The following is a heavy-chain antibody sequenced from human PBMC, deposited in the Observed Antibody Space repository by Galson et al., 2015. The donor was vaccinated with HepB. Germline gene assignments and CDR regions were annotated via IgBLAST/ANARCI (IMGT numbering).Heavy chain of an antibody. V-gene: IGHV3-23*01. D-gene: IGHD2-15*01. Sequence: SLRLSCAASGLTFSSYAMSWVRQAPGKGLEWVSAISGSGGSTYYADSVKGRFTISRDNSKNTLYLQMNNLRAEDTAVYYCAKRSVPGIVVVLASDLVPFDYWGQGTLVTASS. CDR1: GLTFSSYA. J-gene: IGHJ4*02. CDR2: ISGSGGST. CDR3: AKRSVPGIVVVLASDLVPFDY.